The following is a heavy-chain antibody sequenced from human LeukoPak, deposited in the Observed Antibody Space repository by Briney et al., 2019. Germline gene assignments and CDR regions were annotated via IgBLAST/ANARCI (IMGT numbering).Heavy chain of an antibody. CDR1: GYTFTAHY. J-gene: IGHJ4*02. V-gene: IGHV1-2*02. CDR2: INPNSGDT. D-gene: IGHD3-10*01. CDR3: ARGGSMVRGVIEPGY. Sequence: GASLKVSCKASGYTFTAHYMHWVRQAPGQGLEWMGWINPNSGDTNYAQKFQGRVTMTRDTSISTAYMQLSRLRSDDTAVYYCARGGSMVRGVIEPGYWGQGTLVTVSS.